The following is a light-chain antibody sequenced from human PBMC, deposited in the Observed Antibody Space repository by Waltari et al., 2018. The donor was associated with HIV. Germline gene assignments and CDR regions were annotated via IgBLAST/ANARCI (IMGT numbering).Light chain of an antibody. CDR3: QVWDK. Sequence: SYDLTQPLSVSVALGQTAMITCGGNNIGSKNVHWYQQKPGQAPVLVIYRDNNRPSGIPERFSGSNSGNTATLTSSRAQAEDEADYYCQVWDKFGGGTKLTVL. V-gene: IGLV3-9*01. CDR2: RDN. CDR1: NIGSKN. J-gene: IGLJ2*01.